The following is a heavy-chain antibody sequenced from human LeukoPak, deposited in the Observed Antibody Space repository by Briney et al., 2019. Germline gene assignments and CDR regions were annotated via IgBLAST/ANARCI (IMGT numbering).Heavy chain of an antibody. Sequence: PGGSLRLSCTASGFTFGDYAMSWFRQAPGKGLEWVSYISSSSSTIYYADSVKGRFTISRDNAKNSLYLQMNSLRAEDTAVYYCARERPPLRNYMDVWGKGTTVTVSS. D-gene: IGHD4-17*01. J-gene: IGHJ6*03. V-gene: IGHV3-48*01. CDR1: GFTFGDYA. CDR2: ISSSSSTI. CDR3: ARERPPLRNYMDV.